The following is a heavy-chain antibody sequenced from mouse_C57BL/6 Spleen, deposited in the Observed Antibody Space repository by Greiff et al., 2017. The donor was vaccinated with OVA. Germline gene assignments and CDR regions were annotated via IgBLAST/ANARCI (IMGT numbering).Heavy chain of an antibody. J-gene: IGHJ3*01. CDR1: GYTFTDYE. CDR3: TRRDYDWFAY. D-gene: IGHD2-4*01. V-gene: IGHV1-15*01. CDR2: IDPETGGT. Sequence: QVHLQQSGAELVRPGASVTLSCKASGYTFTDYEMHWVKQTPVHGLEWIGAIDPETGGTAYNQKFKGKAILTADKSSSTAYMELRSLTSEDSAVYYCTRRDYDWFAYWGQGTLVTVSA.